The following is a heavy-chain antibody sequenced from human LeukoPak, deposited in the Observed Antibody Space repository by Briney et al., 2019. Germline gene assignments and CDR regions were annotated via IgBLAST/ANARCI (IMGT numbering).Heavy chain of an antibody. V-gene: IGHV1-69*05. CDR3: ARDIMITFGGVIVNSAFDI. CDR1: GGTFSSYA. Sequence: SVKVSCKASGGTFSSYAISWVRQAPGRGLEWMGGIIPIFGTANYAQKFQGRVTITTDESTSTAYMELSSLRSEDTAVYYCARDIMITFGGVIVNSAFDIWGQGTMVTVSS. CDR2: IIPIFGTA. D-gene: IGHD3-16*02. J-gene: IGHJ3*02.